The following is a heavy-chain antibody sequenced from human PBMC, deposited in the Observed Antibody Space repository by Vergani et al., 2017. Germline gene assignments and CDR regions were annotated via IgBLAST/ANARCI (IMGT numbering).Heavy chain of an antibody. V-gene: IGHV5-51*01. CDR2: IYPGDSDT. D-gene: IGHD2-15*01. CDR1: GYSFTRYW. Sequence: EVQLVQSGAEVKKPGESLKISCKGSGYSFTRYWIGWVRQMPGKGLEWMGIIYPGDSDTRYSPSFQGQVTISADKSISTAYLQWSSLKASDTAMYYCARQVVVAATSPGFDYWGQGTLVTVSS. CDR3: ARQVVVAATSPGFDY. J-gene: IGHJ4*02.